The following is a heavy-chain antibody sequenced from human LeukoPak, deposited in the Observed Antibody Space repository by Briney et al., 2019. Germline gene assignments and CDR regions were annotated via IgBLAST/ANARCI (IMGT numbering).Heavy chain of an antibody. CDR3: ATADILTGYRTNYYYYGMDV. CDR2: FDPEDGET. J-gene: IGHJ6*04. D-gene: IGHD3-9*01. V-gene: IGHV1-24*01. Sequence: ASVKVSCKVSGYTLTELSMHWVRLAPGKGLEWMGGFDPEDGETIYAQKFQGRVTMTGDTSTDTAYMELSSLRSEDTAVYYCATADILTGYRTNYYYYGMDVWGKGTTVTVSS. CDR1: GYTLTELS.